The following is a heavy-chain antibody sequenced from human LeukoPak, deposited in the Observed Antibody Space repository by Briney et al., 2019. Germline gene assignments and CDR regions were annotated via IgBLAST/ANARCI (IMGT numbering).Heavy chain of an antibody. V-gene: IGHV4-4*09. Sequence: SETLCLTCTASGVSFSSYYWSWIRQPPGKGLEWVGYIYTSGSTNYNPCLKSRVTISVDTSKNQFSLKLSSVTAAHTAVYYCARGVPAATYYYYYYMDVWGKGTTVTVSS. CDR2: IYTSGST. CDR3: ARGVPAATYYYYYYMDV. D-gene: IGHD2-2*01. CDR1: GVSFSSYY. J-gene: IGHJ6*03.